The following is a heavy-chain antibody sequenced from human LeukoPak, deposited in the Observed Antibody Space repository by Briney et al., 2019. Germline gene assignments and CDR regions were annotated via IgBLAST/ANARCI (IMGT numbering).Heavy chain of an antibody. CDR3: ARVYRLRYFDWLLSPPYYFDY. D-gene: IGHD3-9*01. CDR2: IYSGGST. V-gene: IGHV3-66*01. CDR1: GFTVSSNC. Sequence: PGGSLRLSCAASGFTVSSNCMSWVRQAPGKGLEWVSVIYSGGSTYYADSVKGRFTISRDNSKNTLYLQMNSLRAEDTAVYYCARVYRLRYFDWLLSPPYYFDYWGQGTLVTVSS. J-gene: IGHJ4*02.